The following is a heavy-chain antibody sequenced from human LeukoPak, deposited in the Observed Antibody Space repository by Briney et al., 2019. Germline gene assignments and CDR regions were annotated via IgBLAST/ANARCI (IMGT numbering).Heavy chain of an antibody. V-gene: IGHV5-51*01. CDR2: IYPGDSDT. CDR1: GYSFTSYW. Sequence: GESLKISCKGSGYSFTSYWIGWVRQMPGKGLEGMGIIYPGDSDTRYSTSFQGQVTISADKSISTAYLQWSSLKASDTAMYYCARRREWLRFGDFDYWGQGTLVTVSS. D-gene: IGHD5-12*01. J-gene: IGHJ4*02. CDR3: ARRREWLRFGDFDY.